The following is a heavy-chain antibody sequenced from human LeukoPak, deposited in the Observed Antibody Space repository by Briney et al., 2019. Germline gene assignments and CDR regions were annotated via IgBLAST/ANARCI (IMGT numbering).Heavy chain of an antibody. CDR3: AKVRSLWFGELLYYFDY. Sequence: GGSLRLSCAASGFTFSSYGMHWVRQAPGKGLEWVAFIRYDGSNKYYADSVKGRYTISRDNSKNTLYLQTNSLRAEDTAVYYCAKVRSLWFGELLYYFDYWGQGTLVTVSS. CDR1: GFTFSSYG. CDR2: IRYDGSNK. V-gene: IGHV3-30*02. D-gene: IGHD3-10*01. J-gene: IGHJ4*02.